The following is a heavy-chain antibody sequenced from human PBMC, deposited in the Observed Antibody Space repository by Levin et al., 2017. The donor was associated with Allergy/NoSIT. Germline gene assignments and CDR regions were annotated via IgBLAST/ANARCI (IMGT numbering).Heavy chain of an antibody. CDR2: ISWNSGSI. CDR3: ARDNIGLSDAFDL. V-gene: IGHV3-9*01. J-gene: IGHJ3*01. CDR1: GFTFDDYA. Sequence: QTGGSLRLSCAASGFTFDDYAMHWVRQAPGKGLEWVSGISWNSGSIGYADSVKGRFTISRDNAKNSLYLQMNSLRTEDTALYYCARDNIGLSDAFDLWSEGVMVIAS. D-gene: IGHD3/OR15-3a*01.